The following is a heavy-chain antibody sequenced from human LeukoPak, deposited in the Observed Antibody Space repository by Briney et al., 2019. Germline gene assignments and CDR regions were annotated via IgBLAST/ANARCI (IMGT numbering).Heavy chain of an antibody. Sequence: GGSLRLSCTASGFIFSSYSMHWVRQAPGKGLEFVSAISSNGGSTYYANSVKGRFTISRDTSKNTLYLQMGSLRTEDMAVHYCARVGDFSVAAFDIWGQGTMVTVSS. CDR3: ARVGDFSVAAFDI. J-gene: IGHJ3*02. V-gene: IGHV3-64*01. CDR2: ISSNGGST. CDR1: GFIFSSYS. D-gene: IGHD3-16*01.